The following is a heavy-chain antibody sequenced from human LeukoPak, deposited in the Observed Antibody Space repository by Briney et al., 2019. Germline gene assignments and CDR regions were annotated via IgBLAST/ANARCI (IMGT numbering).Heavy chain of an antibody. D-gene: IGHD3-22*01. Sequence: HSGGSLRLSCAASGFTFSSYAMSWVRQAPGKGLECVSAISGSGGSTYYADSVKGRFTISRDNSKNTLYLQMNSLRAEDTAVYYCAKDYSDSSGYYGSLDYWGQGTLVTVSS. CDR2: ISGSGGST. CDR1: GFTFSSYA. V-gene: IGHV3-23*01. J-gene: IGHJ4*02. CDR3: AKDYSDSSGYYGSLDY.